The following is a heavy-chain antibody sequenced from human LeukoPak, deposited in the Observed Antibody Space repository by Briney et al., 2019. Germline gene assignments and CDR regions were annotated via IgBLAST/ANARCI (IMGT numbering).Heavy chain of an antibody. CDR3: AREGVATTSFDY. J-gene: IGHJ4*02. CDR2: ISSDGSST. CDR1: GFTFSTYW. D-gene: IGHD5-12*01. V-gene: IGHV3-74*01. Sequence: GGSLRLSCAASGFTFSTYWIHWVRQAPGKGLVWVSRISSDGSSTTYADSVKGRFTISRDNAKNTLCLQMNSLRAEDTAVYSCAREGVATTSFDYWGQGTLVTVSS.